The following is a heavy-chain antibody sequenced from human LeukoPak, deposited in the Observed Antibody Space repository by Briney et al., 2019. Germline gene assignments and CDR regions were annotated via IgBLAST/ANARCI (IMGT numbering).Heavy chain of an antibody. Sequence: MTSETLSLTCTVSGGSVSSGSYYWSWIRQPPGKGLEWIGYIYYSGSTNYNPSLKSRVTISVDTSKNQFSLKLSSVTAADTAVYYCARHKYSGYDLFSWFDPWGQGTLVTVSS. CDR2: IYYSGST. J-gene: IGHJ5*02. V-gene: IGHV4-61*01. D-gene: IGHD5-12*01. CDR3: ARHKYSGYDLFSWFDP. CDR1: GGSVSSGSYY.